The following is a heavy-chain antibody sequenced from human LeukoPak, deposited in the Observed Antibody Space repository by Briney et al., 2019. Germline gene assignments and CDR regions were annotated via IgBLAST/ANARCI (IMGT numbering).Heavy chain of an antibody. CDR1: GFTFDSYS. D-gene: IGHD4-11*01. CDR2: ISNSGSPI. CDR3: ARGLALGLTVTPKAFDY. Sequence: GGSLRLSCVVSGFTFDSYSMNWVSQAPGKGLEWISYISNSGSPIYYADSVKGRFTIPRDKDKSSLYLQMNSLAADDTAVYYCARGLALGLTVTPKAFDYWGQGTLVTVSS. J-gene: IGHJ4*02. V-gene: IGHV3-48*01.